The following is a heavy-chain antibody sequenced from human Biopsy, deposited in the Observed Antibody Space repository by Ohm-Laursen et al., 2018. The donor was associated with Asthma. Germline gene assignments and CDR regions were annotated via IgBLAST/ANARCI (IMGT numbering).Heavy chain of an antibody. Sequence: SVKVSCKASGYTFISYAMHWVRQAPGQRLEWMGWINAGNGNTTYPQKFQDRVTITADDSTSTVYMELSSLRSEDTAVYYCARKAGSCISRTCYSLDFWGQGTLVTVSS. CDR1: GYTFISYA. CDR3: ARKAGSCISRTCYSLDF. CDR2: INAGNGNT. D-gene: IGHD2-2*01. J-gene: IGHJ4*02. V-gene: IGHV1-3*01.